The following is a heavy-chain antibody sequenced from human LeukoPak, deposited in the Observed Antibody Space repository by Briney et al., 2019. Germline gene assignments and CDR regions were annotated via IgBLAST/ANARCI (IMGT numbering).Heavy chain of an antibody. J-gene: IGHJ4*02. Sequence: GGSLRLSCAVPGFTFSSDAMTWVRQAPGKGLEWVSGISASGGSAYYADSVKGRFTISRDNSKNTLYLQINSLRAEDTAVYYSADPPSAGTTLFLYWGQGTLVTVSS. D-gene: IGHD1-1*01. CDR2: ISASGGSA. CDR3: ADPPSAGTTLFLY. CDR1: GFTFSSDA. V-gene: IGHV3-23*01.